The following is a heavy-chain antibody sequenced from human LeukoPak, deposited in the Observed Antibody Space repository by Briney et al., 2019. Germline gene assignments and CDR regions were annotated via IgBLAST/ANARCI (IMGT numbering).Heavy chain of an antibody. CDR2: LWSDDRNK. J-gene: IGHJ6*02. V-gene: IGHV3-33*01. CDR1: GFTFSSYG. Sequence: GGSLRLSCAASGFTFSSYGMHWVRQAPGKGLEWVALLWSDDRNKYYADSVKGQFTISRDNSKNTLYLQMNSLRVEDTAVYYCARDLCSSTSCYQGYYYGMDVWGQGTTVTVSS. CDR3: ARDLCSSTSCYQGYYYGMDV. D-gene: IGHD2-2*01.